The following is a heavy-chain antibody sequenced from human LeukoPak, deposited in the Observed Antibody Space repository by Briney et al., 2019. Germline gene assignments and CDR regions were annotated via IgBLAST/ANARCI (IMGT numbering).Heavy chain of an antibody. V-gene: IGHV4-39*01. D-gene: IGHD5-24*01. CDR3: ARGGQEGYNYPYFDS. Sequence: SETLSLTCSVSGASISSSSYYLGWIRQPPGKGLEWIGSIHYTGSTYYNPSLKSRVTISVDTSKNQFSLKLSSVTAADTAVYYCARGGQEGYNYPYFDSWDQGTLVTVSS. CDR2: IHYTGST. J-gene: IGHJ4*02. CDR1: GASISSSSYY.